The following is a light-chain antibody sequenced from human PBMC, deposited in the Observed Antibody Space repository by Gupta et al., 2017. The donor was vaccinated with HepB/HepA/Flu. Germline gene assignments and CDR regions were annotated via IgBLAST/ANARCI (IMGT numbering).Light chain of an antibody. CDR1: RSDVGGYNY. CDR3: SSYTSSSTLVV. Sequence: QSALTQPASVSGSPGQSITISCTGTRSDVGGYNYVSWYQQHPVKAPKLIMYDVSNRPSGVSNRFSGSKSGNTASLTISGLQAEDEADYYCSSYTSSSTLVVFGGGTKLTVL. CDR2: DVS. V-gene: IGLV2-14*01. J-gene: IGLJ3*02.